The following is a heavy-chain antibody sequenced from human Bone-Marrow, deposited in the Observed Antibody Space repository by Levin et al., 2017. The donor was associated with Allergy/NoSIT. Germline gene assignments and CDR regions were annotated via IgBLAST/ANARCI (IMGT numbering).Heavy chain of an antibody. CDR2: ISSSGSTK. Sequence: SCVASGFIFSSYEMIWVRQAPGKGLEWVSYISSSGSTKYYADSVKGRFTISRDNAQNSLYLQMESLRAEDTALFYCARGQFWFDPWGQGTLVTVSS. V-gene: IGHV3-48*03. CDR1: GFIFSSYE. D-gene: IGHD4-11*01. CDR3: ARGQFWFDP. J-gene: IGHJ5*02.